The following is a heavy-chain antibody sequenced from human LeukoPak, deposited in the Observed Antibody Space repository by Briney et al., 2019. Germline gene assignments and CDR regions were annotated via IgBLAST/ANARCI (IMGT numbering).Heavy chain of an antibody. CDR1: GGSISSNSDY. Sequence: SETLSLTCTVSGGSISSNSDYWGWIRQPPRKGLEWIGIIYYSGSTYYRPSLRSRVTISVDTSKNQFSLNASSVTAADTAVYYCARRPYCASGSYFDYWGQGILVTVSS. J-gene: IGHJ4*02. V-gene: IGHV4-39*01. CDR2: IYYSGST. D-gene: IGHD3-10*01. CDR3: ARRPYCASGSYFDY.